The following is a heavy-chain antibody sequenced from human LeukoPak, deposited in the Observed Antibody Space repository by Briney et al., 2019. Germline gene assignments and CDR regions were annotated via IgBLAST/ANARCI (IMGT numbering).Heavy chain of an antibody. J-gene: IGHJ4*02. CDR2: IKQDGSEK. V-gene: IGHV3-7*01. D-gene: IGHD3-10*01. Sequence: GSLRLSCAASGFTFSNYWMSWVRQAPGKGLEWVANIKQDGSEKYYVDSVTGRFTISRDNAKNSPYLQMNSLRAEDTAVYYCARWATSYDFWGQGTLVTVSS. CDR3: ARWATSYDF. CDR1: GFTFSNYW.